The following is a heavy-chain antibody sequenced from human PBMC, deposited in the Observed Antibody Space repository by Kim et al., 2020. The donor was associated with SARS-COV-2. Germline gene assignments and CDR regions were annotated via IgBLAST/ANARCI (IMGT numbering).Heavy chain of an antibody. CDR2: IYYSGST. J-gene: IGHJ3*02. D-gene: IGHD3-9*01. Sequence: SETLSLTCTVSGGSINSYYWSWIRQPPGKGLELIGYIYYSGSTNYNPSLKSRVTISVDTSKNQFSLKLSSVTAADTAVYYCARVGPPEGNDDILTGYYKRRAFDIWGQGTMVTVSS. V-gene: IGHV4-59*01. CDR1: GGSINSYY. CDR3: ARVGPPEGNDDILTGYYKRRAFDI.